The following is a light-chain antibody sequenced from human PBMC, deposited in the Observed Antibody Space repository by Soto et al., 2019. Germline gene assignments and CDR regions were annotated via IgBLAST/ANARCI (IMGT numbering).Light chain of an antibody. Sequence: EIVMTQSPATLSVSPGERASLSCRASHSFSSNLAWYQQKPGQTPRLLIYATSTRATGIPARFSGSGSGTEFTLTISSLQSEDFAVYYCQHYNNWPLTFGGGTKVDI. V-gene: IGKV3-15*01. CDR1: HSFSSN. CDR3: QHYNNWPLT. J-gene: IGKJ4*02. CDR2: ATS.